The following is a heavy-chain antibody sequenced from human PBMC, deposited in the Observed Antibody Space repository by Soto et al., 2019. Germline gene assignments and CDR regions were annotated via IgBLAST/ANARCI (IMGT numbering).Heavy chain of an antibody. CDR2: IYYSGST. Sequence: PSETLSLTCTVSGGSISTYYWSWIRQPPGKGLEWIGYIYYSGSTNYNPSLKSRVTISVDTSTTQFSLKLSSVTAADTAVYFCASSGPSSGYYPYNPWGQGTLVTVSS. CDR1: GGSISTYY. D-gene: IGHD3-22*01. CDR3: ASSGPSSGYYPYNP. J-gene: IGHJ5*02. V-gene: IGHV4-59*01.